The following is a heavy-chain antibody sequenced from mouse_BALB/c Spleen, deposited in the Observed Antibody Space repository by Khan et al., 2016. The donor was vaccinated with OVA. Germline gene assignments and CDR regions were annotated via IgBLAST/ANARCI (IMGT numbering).Heavy chain of an antibody. D-gene: IGHD2-14*01. CDR2: ILYSGST. V-gene: IGHV3-8*02. Sequence: EVQLQESGPSLVKPSQTLSLTCSVTGDSITSVYWCWIRKFPGNILEYMGYILYSGSTYYNPSLNSRISITRHTSQNPYYLQLNSLITEDTATYYCARSNYRYAFAYGGHGTLVTGSA. CDR3: ARSNYRYAFAY. J-gene: IGHJ3*01. CDR1: GDSITSVY.